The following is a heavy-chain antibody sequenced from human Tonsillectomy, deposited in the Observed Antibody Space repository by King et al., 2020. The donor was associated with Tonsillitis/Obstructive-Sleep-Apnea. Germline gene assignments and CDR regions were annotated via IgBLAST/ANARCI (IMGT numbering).Heavy chain of an antibody. V-gene: IGHV4-59*08. J-gene: IGHJ6*03. CDR2: IYYSGST. Sequence: VQLQESGPGLVKPSETLSLTCTVSGGSISSYYWSWIRPPPGKGLEWIGYIYYSGSTNYNPSLKSRVTISVDTSKNQFSLKLSSVTAADTAVYYCARHGEYCSGGSCYSNYYYSMDVWGKGTTVTVSS. CDR1: GGSISSYY. CDR3: ARHGEYCSGGSCYSNYYYSMDV. D-gene: IGHD2-15*01.